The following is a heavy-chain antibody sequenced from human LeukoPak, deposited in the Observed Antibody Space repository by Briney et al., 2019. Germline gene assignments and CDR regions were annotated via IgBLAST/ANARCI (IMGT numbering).Heavy chain of an antibody. CDR1: GFTFAVYA. CDR2: VSCIIGTI. D-gene: IGHD3-22*01. Sequence: PGGSLRLSCVASGFTFAVYAVFWVRQPPGAGLGWVSGVSCIIGTIGYTDSVRGRFTISRDNAKNSLYLQMNSLRAEDTALYYCAILPPSGYSARPDAFDIWGQGTMVTVSS. J-gene: IGHJ3*02. V-gene: IGHV3-9*01. CDR3: AILPPSGYSARPDAFDI.